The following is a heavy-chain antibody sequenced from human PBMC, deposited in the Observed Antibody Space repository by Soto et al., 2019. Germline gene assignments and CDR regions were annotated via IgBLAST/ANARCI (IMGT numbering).Heavy chain of an antibody. CDR1: GFSFSSYG. Sequence: PXGSLILSCAASGFSFSSYGMHRVRQAPPVKGLEWVAGISYDGNNEYYGDSVKGRFTISRDNSKNTLYLQMNSLRAEDTAVYYCAKDPSTTSTWYLPPDYWGQGALVTVSS. CDR2: ISYDGNNE. V-gene: IGHV3-30*18. D-gene: IGHD6-13*01. J-gene: IGHJ4*02. CDR3: AKDPSTTSTWYLPPDY.